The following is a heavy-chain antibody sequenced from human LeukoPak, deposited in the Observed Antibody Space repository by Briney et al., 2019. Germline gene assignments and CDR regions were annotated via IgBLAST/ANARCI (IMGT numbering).Heavy chain of an antibody. CDR3: ARFPYYYDSSGYYYYYYMDV. V-gene: IGHV3-20*04. J-gene: IGHJ6*03. Sequence: GGSLRLSCAASGFTFDDYGMSWVRQAPGKGLEWVSGINWNGGSTGYIDSVKGRFTISRDNARNSLYLQMNSLRAEDTAVYYCARFPYYYDSSGYYYYYYMDVWGKGTTVTISS. D-gene: IGHD3-22*01. CDR1: GFTFDDYG. CDR2: INWNGGST.